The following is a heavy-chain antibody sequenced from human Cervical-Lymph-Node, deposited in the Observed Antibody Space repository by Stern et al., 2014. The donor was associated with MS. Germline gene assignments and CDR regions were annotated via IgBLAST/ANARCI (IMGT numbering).Heavy chain of an antibody. CDR3: ARDRWFRESLGLNWFDL. J-gene: IGHJ5*01. D-gene: IGHD3-10*01. V-gene: IGHV3-30*03. Sequence: VQLVQSGGGAVQPGRSLRLSCAASGFIFSDFGMHWVRQAPGKGLEWVAAVSFDGRNRNYADSVKGRFTISRDNFKNTLYLQVNSLRVDDTAVYYCARDRWFRESLGLNWFDLWGQGTLVVVSS. CDR2: VSFDGRNR. CDR1: GFIFSDFG.